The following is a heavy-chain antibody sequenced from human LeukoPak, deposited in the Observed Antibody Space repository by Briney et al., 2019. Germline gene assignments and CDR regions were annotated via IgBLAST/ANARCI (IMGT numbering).Heavy chain of an antibody. V-gene: IGHV3-23*01. Sequence: PGGSLRLSCAASGFTFSSYDMSWVRQAPGSGLEWVSAISGSGATTYYADSVRGRFTISRDNSKNTLYLQMNSLRAEDTAVYYCAKGTATRVAAWFDPWGQGTLVTVSA. D-gene: IGHD6-19*01. CDR3: AKGTATRVAAWFDP. J-gene: IGHJ5*02. CDR2: ISGSGATT. CDR1: GFTFSSYD.